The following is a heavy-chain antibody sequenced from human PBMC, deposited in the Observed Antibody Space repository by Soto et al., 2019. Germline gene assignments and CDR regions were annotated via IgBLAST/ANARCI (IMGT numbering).Heavy chain of an antibody. D-gene: IGHD2-15*01. CDR2: ISGSGGST. J-gene: IGHJ4*02. CDR3: AKDLVGSNADYYDY. Sequence: PGGSLRLSFAAPGFNVSSNYMSWVRPAPGKGMEWVAAISGSGGSTYYADSVKGRFTISRENSKNTLYLQMNSLRAEDAAVYYCAKDLVGSNADYYDYWGQGTLVTVSS. V-gene: IGHV3-23*01. CDR1: GFNVSSNY.